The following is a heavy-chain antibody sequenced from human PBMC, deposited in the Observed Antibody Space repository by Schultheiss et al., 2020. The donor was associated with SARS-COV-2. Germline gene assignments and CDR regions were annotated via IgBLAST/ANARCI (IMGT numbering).Heavy chain of an antibody. CDR1: GGSFSDHY. CDR2: INHSGST. V-gene: IGHV4-34*01. J-gene: IGHJ4*02. Sequence: SETLSLTCAVYGGSFSDHYWNWIRQPPGKGLEWIGEINHSGSTNYNPSLKSRVTISVDTSKNQFSLKLSSVTAADTAVYYCARESPAPLDYWGQGTLVTVSS. D-gene: IGHD2-2*01. CDR3: ARESPAPLDY.